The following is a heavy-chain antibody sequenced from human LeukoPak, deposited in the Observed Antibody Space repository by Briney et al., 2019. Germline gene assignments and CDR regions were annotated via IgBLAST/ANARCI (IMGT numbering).Heavy chain of an antibody. D-gene: IGHD6-13*01. J-gene: IGHJ4*02. CDR2: IYQSGRT. CDR3: ARARAGSAEKEIDY. CDR1: GFSISGGYY. Sequence: SETLSLTCTVSGFSISGGYYWGWVRQPPGKGLEWIGSIYQSGRTNYNPSLKSPVTISVDTSKNQFSLKLTSVTAADTAMYYCARARAGSAEKEIDYWGQGTLVTVSS. V-gene: IGHV4-38-2*02.